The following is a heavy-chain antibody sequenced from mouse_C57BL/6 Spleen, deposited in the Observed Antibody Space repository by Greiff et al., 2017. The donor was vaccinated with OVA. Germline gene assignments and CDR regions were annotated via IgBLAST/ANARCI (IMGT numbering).Heavy chain of an antibody. CDR2: IYPGDGDT. CDR3: GLPIPIVTGDAMDY. Sequence: QVQLKQSGPELVKPGASVKISCKASGYAFSSSWMNWVKQRPGKGLEWIGRIYPGDGDTNYNGKFKGKATLTADKSSSTAYMQLSSLTSEDSAVYFCGLPIPIVTGDAMDYWGQGTSVTVSS. CDR1: GYAFSSSW. V-gene: IGHV1-82*01. D-gene: IGHD2-10*01. J-gene: IGHJ4*01.